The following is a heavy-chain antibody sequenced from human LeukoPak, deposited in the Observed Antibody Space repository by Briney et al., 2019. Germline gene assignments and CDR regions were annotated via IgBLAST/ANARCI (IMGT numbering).Heavy chain of an antibody. CDR2: IKSTTDGGTT. V-gene: IGHV3-15*01. D-gene: IGHD6-19*01. CDR3: SSSSAEEWLFDC. CDR1: GFTFSDAW. Sequence: GGSLRLSCAASGFTFSDAWMSWVRQAPGKGLEWVGRIKSTTDGGTTDYAAPVKGRFTISRDDSKNTLYLRMNSLQTEDTAVYYCSSSSAEEWLFDCWGQGTLVTVSS. J-gene: IGHJ4*02.